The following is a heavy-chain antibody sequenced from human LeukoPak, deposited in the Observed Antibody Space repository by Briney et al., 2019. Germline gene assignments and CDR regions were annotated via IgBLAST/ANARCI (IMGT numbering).Heavy chain of an antibody. Sequence: EASVKVSCKASGGTFSSYAISWVRQAPGQGLEWMGGIIPIFGTANYAQKFQGRVTITADESTSKAYMELSSLRSEDTAVYYCARARTEWLWKDNYYYYYMDVWGKGTTVTVSS. V-gene: IGHV1-69*13. D-gene: IGHD5-12*01. J-gene: IGHJ6*03. CDR3: ARARTEWLWKDNYYYYYMDV. CDR2: IIPIFGTA. CDR1: GGTFSSYA.